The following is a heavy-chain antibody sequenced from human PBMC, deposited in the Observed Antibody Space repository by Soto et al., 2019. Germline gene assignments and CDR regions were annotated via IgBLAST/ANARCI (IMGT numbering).Heavy chain of an antibody. CDR1: GFTFSSYW. Sequence: EVQLVESGGGLVQPGGSLRLSCAASGFTFSSYWMHWVRQAPGKGLVWVSRINSDGSSTSYADSVKGRFTISRDNAKNTLYLQMNSLGAKDTAVYYCARGFPSSTGEQPSLPFDYWGQGTLVTVSS. V-gene: IGHV3-74*01. J-gene: IGHJ4*02. CDR2: INSDGSST. CDR3: ARGFPSSTGEQPSLPFDY. D-gene: IGHD2-2*01.